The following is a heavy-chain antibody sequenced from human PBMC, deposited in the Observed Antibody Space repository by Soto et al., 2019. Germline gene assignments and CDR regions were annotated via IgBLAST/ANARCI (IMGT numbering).Heavy chain of an antibody. CDR2: INPNGGGT. D-gene: IGHD2-2*01. CDR1: GYTFTGYY. Sequence: VQRVQSGAEVKKPGASVKVSCKASGYTFTGYYMHWLRQAPRQWLEWRGWINPNGGGTNYAQKFQGWVTMHSDRSIITAYMELSRLRSDDSAVYYCARGELGYCSSSSCPMVGGMDVGGQGTTVTVSS. J-gene: IGHJ6*02. V-gene: IGHV1-2*04. CDR3: ARGELGYCSSSSCPMVGGMDV.